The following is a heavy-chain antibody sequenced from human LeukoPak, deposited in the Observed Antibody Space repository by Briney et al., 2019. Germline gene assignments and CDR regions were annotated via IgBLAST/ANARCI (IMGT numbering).Heavy chain of an antibody. Sequence: PGGSLRLSCSASGFTFSSYAMHWVRQAPGKGLECVSALTGDGGRTYYADSVKGRFTISRDNSKNTLYLQMSSLRVEDTAVYYCVKGPFYGGNPLYYFDYWGQGTLVAVSS. CDR3: VKGPFYGGNPLYYFDY. D-gene: IGHD4-23*01. V-gene: IGHV3-64D*06. J-gene: IGHJ4*02. CDR2: LTGDGGRT. CDR1: GFTFSSYA.